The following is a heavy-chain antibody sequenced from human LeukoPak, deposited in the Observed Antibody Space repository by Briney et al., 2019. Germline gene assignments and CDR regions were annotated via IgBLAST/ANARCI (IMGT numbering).Heavy chain of an antibody. CDR3: ARDTPRFLEWPKPGWFDP. V-gene: IGHV4-30-4*08. J-gene: IGHJ5*02. D-gene: IGHD3-3*01. CDR2: IYYDGNP. CDR1: GGSISSGDYY. Sequence: SETLSLTCTVSGGSISSGDYYWTWIRQTPGKGLEWIGYIYYDGNPYSNPSLKSRLSMLVDTSKNQFSLQLSSVTAADTAMYYCARDTPRFLEWPKPGWFDPWGQGILVTVSS.